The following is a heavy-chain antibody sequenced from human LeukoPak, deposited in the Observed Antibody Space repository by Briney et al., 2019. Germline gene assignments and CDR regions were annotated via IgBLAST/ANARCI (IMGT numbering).Heavy chain of an antibody. CDR2: LSDGGGTT. D-gene: IGHD3-10*01. J-gene: IGHJ4*02. Sequence: GGSLRLSCAASGFTFSSFAMSWVRQAPGKGLEWVSTLSDGGGTTYYADSVKGRFTISRDNAKNSLYLQMNSLRDEDTAVYYCAREWFGELLTWGQGTLVTVSS. CDR3: AREWFGELLT. CDR1: GFTFSSFA. V-gene: IGHV3-23*01.